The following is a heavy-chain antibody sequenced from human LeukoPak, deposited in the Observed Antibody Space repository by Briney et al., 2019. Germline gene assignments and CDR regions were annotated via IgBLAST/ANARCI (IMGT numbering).Heavy chain of an antibody. V-gene: IGHV1-2*06. D-gene: IGHD3-22*01. Sequence: ASAKVSCKASGYTFTGYYMHWVRQAPGQGLEWMGRINPNSGGTNYAQKFQGRVTMTRDTSISTAYMELSRLRSDDTAVYYCARGLQYYYDSSGPELDYWGQGTLVTVSS. CDR1: GYTFTGYY. CDR3: ARGLQYYYDSSGPELDY. J-gene: IGHJ4*02. CDR2: INPNSGGT.